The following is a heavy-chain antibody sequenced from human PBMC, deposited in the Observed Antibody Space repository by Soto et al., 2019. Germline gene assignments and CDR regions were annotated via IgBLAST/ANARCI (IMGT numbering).Heavy chain of an antibody. CDR2: IIPIFGTA. Sequence: QVQLVQSGAEVKKPGSSVKVSCKASGGTFSSYAISWVRQAPGQGLEWMGGIIPIFGTANYAQKFQGRVTITADDSTSTAYMELSSLRSEDTAVYYCARGGGYCSGGSCSFAFDIWGQGTMVTVSS. CDR1: GGTFSSYA. V-gene: IGHV1-69*01. J-gene: IGHJ3*02. CDR3: ARGGGYCSGGSCSFAFDI. D-gene: IGHD2-15*01.